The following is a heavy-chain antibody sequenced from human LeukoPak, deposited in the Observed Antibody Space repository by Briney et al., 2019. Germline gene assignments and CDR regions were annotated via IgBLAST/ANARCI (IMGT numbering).Heavy chain of an antibody. CDR3: ARIRRDGYNGFDY. Sequence: SETLSLTCTVSDGYICSYYWSWIRQPPGKGLEWIGYIYYSGSTNYNPSLKSRVTISVDTSKNQFSLKLSSVTAADTAVYYCARIRRDGYNGFDYWGQGTLVTVSS. CDR1: DGYICSYY. J-gene: IGHJ4*02. V-gene: IGHV4-59*01. D-gene: IGHD5-24*01. CDR2: IYYSGST.